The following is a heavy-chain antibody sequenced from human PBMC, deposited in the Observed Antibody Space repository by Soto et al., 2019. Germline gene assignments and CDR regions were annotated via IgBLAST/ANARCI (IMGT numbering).Heavy chain of an antibody. D-gene: IGHD3-3*01. J-gene: IGHJ4*02. CDR1: GFTFSSYG. CDR3: AKDSYYYDFWSGYSGGPDY. V-gene: IGHV3-33*06. CDR2: IWYDGSNK. Sequence: LRLSCAASGFTFSSYGMHWVRQAPGKGLEWVAVIWYDGSNKYYADSVKGRFTISRDNSKNTLYLQMNSLRAEDTAVYYCAKDSYYYDFWSGYSGGPDYWGQGTLVTVSS.